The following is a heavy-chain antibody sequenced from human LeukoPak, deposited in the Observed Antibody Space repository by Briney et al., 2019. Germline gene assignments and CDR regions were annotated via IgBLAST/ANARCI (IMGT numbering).Heavy chain of an antibody. CDR3: TSPTGSFDY. CDR1: GFTFSSYW. Sequence: GGSLRLSCAASGFTFSSYWMSWVRQASGKGLEWVGRIRSKANSYATAYAASVKGRFTISRDDSKNTAYLQMNSLKTEDTAVYYCTSPTGSFDYWGQGTLVTVSS. D-gene: IGHD1-14*01. V-gene: IGHV3-73*01. CDR2: IRSKANSYAT. J-gene: IGHJ4*02.